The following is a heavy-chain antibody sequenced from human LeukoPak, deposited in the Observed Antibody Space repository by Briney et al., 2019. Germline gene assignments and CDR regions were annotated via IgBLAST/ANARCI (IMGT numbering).Heavy chain of an antibody. CDR3: ARVDIGPRGGF. J-gene: IGHJ4*02. V-gene: IGHV1-2*06. Sequence: ALVKVSXKASGYTFTGYYMHWVRQAPGQGLEWMGRINPNSGGTNYAQKFQGRVTMTRDTPISTAYMELSRLRSDDTAVYYCARVDIGPRGGFWGQGTLVTVSS. CDR1: GYTFTGYY. CDR2: INPNSGGT. D-gene: IGHD5-12*01.